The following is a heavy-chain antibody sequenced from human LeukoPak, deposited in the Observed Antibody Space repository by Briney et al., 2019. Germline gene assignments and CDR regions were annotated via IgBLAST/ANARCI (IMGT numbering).Heavy chain of an antibody. V-gene: IGHV3-30*18. CDR1: GFTFSSYG. J-gene: IGHJ4*02. D-gene: IGHD4-11*01. CDR2: ISYDGSNK. CDR3: AKDLSYSNQYYFDY. Sequence: GRSLRLSCAASGFTFSSYGMHWVRQAPGKGLEWVAVISYDGSNKYYADSVKGRFTISRDNSKNTLYLQMNSLRAEDTAVYYCAKDLSYSNQYYFDYWGQGTLVTVSS.